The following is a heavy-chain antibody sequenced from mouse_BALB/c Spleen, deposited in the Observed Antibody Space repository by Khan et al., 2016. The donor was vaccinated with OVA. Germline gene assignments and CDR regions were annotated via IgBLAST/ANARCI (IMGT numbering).Heavy chain of an antibody. CDR3: ARGDGYYDRFDF. CDR2: INPYNGGT. J-gene: IGHJ2*01. CDR1: GYSFTGFT. V-gene: IGHV1-18*01. Sequence: VRLQQSGPELVKPGASMKISCKASGYSFTGFTLNWVKQSHGMNLEWIGLINPYNGGTTYNQKFKGKATLTVDKSSSTAYMELLSLTSEDSAVYYCARGDGYYDRFDFWGQGTTLTVSS. D-gene: IGHD2-3*01.